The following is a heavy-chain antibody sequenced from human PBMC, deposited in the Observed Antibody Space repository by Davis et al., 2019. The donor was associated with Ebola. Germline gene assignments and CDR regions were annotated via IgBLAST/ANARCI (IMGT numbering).Heavy chain of an antibody. CDR1: GYSFTSYW. CDR2: IYPGDSDT. D-gene: IGHD6-13*01. Sequence: GESLKISCKGPGYSFTSYWIGWVRQLPGKGLEWMGIIYPGDSDTRYSPSFQGQVTISADKSISTAYLQWSSLKASDTAMYYCARRGVRAAGTAWNWFDPWGQGTLVTVSS. V-gene: IGHV5-51*01. CDR3: ARRGVRAAGTAWNWFDP. J-gene: IGHJ5*02.